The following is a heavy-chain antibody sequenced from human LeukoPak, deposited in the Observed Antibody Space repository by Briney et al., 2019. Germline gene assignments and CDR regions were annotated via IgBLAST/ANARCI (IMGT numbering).Heavy chain of an antibody. D-gene: IGHD3-22*01. CDR3: ARDRYYYDSSGYYERLIPLDY. V-gene: IGHV1-69*13. J-gene: IGHJ4*02. CDR1: GGTFSSYA. CDR2: IIPIFGTA. Sequence: GASVKVSCKASGGTFSSYAISWVRQAPGQGLEWMGGIIPIFGTANYAQKFQGRVTITADESTSTAYMELSSLRSEDTAVYYCARDRYYYDSSGYYERLIPLDYWGQGTLVTVSS.